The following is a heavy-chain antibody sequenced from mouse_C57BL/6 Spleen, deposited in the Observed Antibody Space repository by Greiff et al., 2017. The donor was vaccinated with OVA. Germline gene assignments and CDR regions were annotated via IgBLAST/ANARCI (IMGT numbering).Heavy chain of an antibody. V-gene: IGHV1-64*01. CDR1: GYTFTSYW. CDR2: IHPNSGST. CDR3: ARNPYSNRENYAMDY. D-gene: IGHD2-5*01. Sequence: QVQLQQPGAELVKPGASVKLSCKASGYTFTSYWMHWVKQRPGQGLEWIGMIHPNSGSTNYNEKFKSKATLTVDKSSSTAYMQLSSLTSEDSAVYYGARNPYSNRENYAMDYWGQGTSVTVSS. J-gene: IGHJ4*01.